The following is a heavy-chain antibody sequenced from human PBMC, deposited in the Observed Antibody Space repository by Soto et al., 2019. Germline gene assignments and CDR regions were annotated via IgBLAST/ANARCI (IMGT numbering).Heavy chain of an antibody. J-gene: IGHJ4*02. D-gene: IGHD1-26*01. Sequence: GESLKISCKGSGYSFTIYWIGWVHQIPRKVLEWMGIIYPGDSDNRYSPSFQGQVTISADKSISTAYLQWRSLKASDTAMDYCASTAKSGSYGYWGKGTRVTVSS. CDR2: IYPGDSDN. CDR1: GYSFTIYW. CDR3: ASTAKSGSYGY. V-gene: IGHV5-51*07.